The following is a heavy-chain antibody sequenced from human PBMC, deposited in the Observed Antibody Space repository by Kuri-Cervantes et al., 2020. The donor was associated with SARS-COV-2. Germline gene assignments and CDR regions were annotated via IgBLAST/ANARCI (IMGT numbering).Heavy chain of an antibody. V-gene: IGHV1-69*05. CDR1: GGTFSSYA. CDR2: IIPIFGTA. Sequence: SVKVSCKASGGTFSSYAISWVRQAPGQGLEWMGGIIPIFGTANYAQKFQGRVTITTDESTSTAYMELSSLRSEDTAVYYCARQGPRSGSKRHDAFDIWGQGTMVTVSS. J-gene: IGHJ3*02. CDR3: ARQGPRSGSKRHDAFDI. D-gene: IGHD1-26*01.